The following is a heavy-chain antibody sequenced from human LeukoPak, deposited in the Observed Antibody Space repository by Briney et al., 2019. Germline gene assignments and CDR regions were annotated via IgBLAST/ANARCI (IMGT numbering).Heavy chain of an antibody. V-gene: IGHV4-38-2*02. CDR2: IYHSGST. Sequence: SETLSLTCTVSGYSTSSGYYWGWIRQPPGKGLEWIGSIYHSGSTYYNPSLKSRVTISVDTSKNQFSLKLSSVTAADTAVYYCARDWRYGGPQPYNWFDPWGQGTLVTVSS. CDR3: ARDWRYGGPQPYNWFDP. J-gene: IGHJ5*02. D-gene: IGHD4-23*01. CDR1: GYSTSSGYY.